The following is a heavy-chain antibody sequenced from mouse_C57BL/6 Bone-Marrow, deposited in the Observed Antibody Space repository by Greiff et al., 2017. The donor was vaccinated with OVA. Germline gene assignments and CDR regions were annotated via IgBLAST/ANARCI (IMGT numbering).Heavy chain of an antibody. CDR3: ARKGEYGYDDFDY. CDR2: IHPNSGST. D-gene: IGHD2-2*01. CDR1: GYTFTSYW. V-gene: IGHV1-64*01. J-gene: IGHJ2*01. Sequence: QVQLQQPGAELVKPGASVKLSCKASGYTFTSYWMHWVKQRPGQGLEWIGMIHPNSGSTNYNEKFKSKATLTVDKSSSTAYMQLSRLTSEDSAVYYGARKGEYGYDDFDYWGRGTTLTVSS.